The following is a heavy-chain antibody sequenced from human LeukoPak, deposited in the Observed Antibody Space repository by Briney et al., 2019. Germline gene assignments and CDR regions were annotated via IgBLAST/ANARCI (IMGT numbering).Heavy chain of an antibody. Sequence: GGSLRLSCAASGFTFSSYDMHWVRQATGKGLQWVSAIGTAGDTYYPGSVKGRFTISRENAKNSLYLQMNSLRAGDTAVYYCARGHRGSGSPIMNWFDPWGQGTLVTVSS. D-gene: IGHD3-10*01. CDR1: GFTFSSYD. V-gene: IGHV3-13*04. CDR3: ARGHRGSGSPIMNWFDP. CDR2: IGTAGDT. J-gene: IGHJ5*02.